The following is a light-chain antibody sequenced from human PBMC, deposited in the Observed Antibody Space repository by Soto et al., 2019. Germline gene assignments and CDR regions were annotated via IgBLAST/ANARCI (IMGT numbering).Light chain of an antibody. Sequence: QSVLTQPASVSGSPGQSITISCTGTSSYIGNYNYVSWYQHHPGKAPKLMIYEVSNRPSGVSDRFSGSKSGNTASLTISGLQAEDEADYYCSSYVTTNTRVFGTGTKLTVL. CDR2: EVS. V-gene: IGLV2-14*01. J-gene: IGLJ1*01. CDR1: SSYIGNYNY. CDR3: SSYVTTNTRV.